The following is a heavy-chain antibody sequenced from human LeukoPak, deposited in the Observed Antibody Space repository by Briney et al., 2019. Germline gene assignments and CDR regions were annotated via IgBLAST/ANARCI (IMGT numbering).Heavy chain of an antibody. D-gene: IGHD3-10*01. CDR1: GYTFTSYG. J-gene: IGHJ4*02. CDR2: ISAYNGNT. CDR3: ARGYYGSGSYYYSDY. Sequence: GASVKVSCKASGYTFTSYGISWVRQAPGQGLEYMRWISAYNGNTNYAQKFQGRVTMTEDTSTDTAYMELSSLRSEDTAVYYCARGYYGSGSYYYSDYRGQGTLVTVSS. V-gene: IGHV1-18*01.